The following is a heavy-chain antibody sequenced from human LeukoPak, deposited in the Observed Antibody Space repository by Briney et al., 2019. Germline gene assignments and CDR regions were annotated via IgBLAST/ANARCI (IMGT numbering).Heavy chain of an antibody. Sequence: GGSLRLSCAASGFMFSGYWMSWVRQAPGKGPEWVANIRHDGIDKNYVDSVKGRFTISRDNAKNTLYLQMNSLRAKDTAVYYCARGGDGSNIYWYFDLWGRGTLVTVSS. J-gene: IGHJ2*01. V-gene: IGHV3-7*01. CDR1: GFMFSGYW. D-gene: IGHD5-24*01. CDR2: IRHDGIDK. CDR3: ARGGDGSNIYWYFDL.